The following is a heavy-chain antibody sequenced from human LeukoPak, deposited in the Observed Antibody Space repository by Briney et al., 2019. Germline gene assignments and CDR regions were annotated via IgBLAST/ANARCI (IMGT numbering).Heavy chain of an antibody. J-gene: IGHJ4*02. CDR3: ARDPRPYYFDY. Sequence: PGGSLRLSCAASGFTFSSYGMHRVRQAPGKGLEWVAVIWYDGSNKYYADSVKGRFTISRDNSKNTLYLQMNSLRAEDTAVYYCARDPRPYYFDYWGQGTLVTVSS. V-gene: IGHV3-33*08. CDR2: IWYDGSNK. CDR1: GFTFSSYG.